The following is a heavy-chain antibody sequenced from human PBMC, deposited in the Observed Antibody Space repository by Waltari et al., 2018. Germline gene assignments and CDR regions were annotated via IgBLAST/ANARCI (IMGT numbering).Heavy chain of an antibody. J-gene: IGHJ4*02. D-gene: IGHD6-13*01. CDR1: GYTFTDYY. Sequence: VQLVQSGAEVKKPGATVKISCKASGYTFTDYYMHWVQQAPGRGLEWMGGIIPIFGTANYAQKFQGRVTITADESTSTAYMELSSLRSEDTAVYYCARDGTSGSWYPDWGQGTLVTVSS. V-gene: IGHV1-69*12. CDR3: ARDGTSGSWYPD. CDR2: IIPIFGTA.